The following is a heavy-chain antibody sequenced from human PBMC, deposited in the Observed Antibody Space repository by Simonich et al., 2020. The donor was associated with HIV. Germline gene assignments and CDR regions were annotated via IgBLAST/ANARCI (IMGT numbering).Heavy chain of an antibody. D-gene: IGHD3-16*01. V-gene: IGHV3-30*07. CDR3: ASGGSISSVWADDY. CDR1: GFTFSSYA. CDR2: ISYDGSNQ. J-gene: IGHJ4*02. Sequence: QVQLVESGGGVVQPGRSLRLSCAASGFTFSSYAMHWVRQAPGKWLEWVAVISYDGSNQYYADSVKGRFTISRDNSKNTLYLQMNSLRAEDTAVYYCASGGSISSVWADDYWGQGTLVTVSS.